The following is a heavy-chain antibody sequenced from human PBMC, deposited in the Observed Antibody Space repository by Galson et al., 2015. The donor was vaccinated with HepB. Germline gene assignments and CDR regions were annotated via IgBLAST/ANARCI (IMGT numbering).Heavy chain of an antibody. CDR3: ARHDYGDYRSFDY. J-gene: IGHJ4*02. V-gene: IGHV4-39*01. D-gene: IGHD4-17*01. Sequence: ETLSLTCTVSGDSISSSTYYWGWIRQPPGKGLEWIGSIYYSGSTYYNPSLKSRVTISVDTSKNQFSLKLNSVTAADTSVYYCARHDYGDYRSFDYWGQGTLVTVSS. CDR1: GDSISSSTYY. CDR2: IYYSGST.